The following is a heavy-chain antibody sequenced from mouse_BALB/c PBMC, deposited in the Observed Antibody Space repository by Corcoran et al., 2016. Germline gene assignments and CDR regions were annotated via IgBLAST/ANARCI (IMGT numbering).Heavy chain of an antibody. CDR3: ARRIYDGYYGAMDY. V-gene: IGHV8-12*01. D-gene: IGHD2-3*01. CDR1: GFSLSNSGMG. Sequence: QVTLKESGPGILQPSQTLSLTCSFSGFSLSNSGMGVSWIRQPSGKGLEWLAHIYWDDDKRYNPSLKSRLTISKDTSRNQVFLKITSVDTADTATYYCARRIYDGYYGAMDYWGQGTSVTVSS. CDR2: IYWDDDK. J-gene: IGHJ4*01.